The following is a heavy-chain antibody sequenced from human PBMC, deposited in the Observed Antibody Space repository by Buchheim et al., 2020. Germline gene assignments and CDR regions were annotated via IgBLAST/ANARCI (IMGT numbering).Heavy chain of an antibody. V-gene: IGHV3-23*01. Sequence: EVQLLESGGGLVQPGGSLRLSCAASGFTFSSYAMSWVRQAPGKGLEWVSAISGSGGSTYYADSVKGRFTISRDNSKNTLYLQMNSLRAEDTAVYYCARRNTYYYGSGSYGPPHYGMDVWGQGTT. D-gene: IGHD3-10*01. CDR3: ARRNTYYYGSGSYGPPHYGMDV. J-gene: IGHJ6*02. CDR1: GFTFSSYA. CDR2: ISGSGGST.